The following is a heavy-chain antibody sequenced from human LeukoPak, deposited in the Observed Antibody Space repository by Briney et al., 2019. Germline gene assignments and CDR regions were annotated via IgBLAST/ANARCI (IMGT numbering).Heavy chain of an antibody. CDR1: GGSISSYY. CDR3: ARVNYGSGSSRGFDY. Sequence: ETLSLTCTVSGGSISSYYWSWIRQPPGKGLEWIAYIYYSGGTNYNPSLKSRVTISVDTSKNQFSLKLSSVTAADTAVYYCARVNYGSGSSRGFDYWGQGTLVTVSS. D-gene: IGHD3-10*01. CDR2: IYYSGGT. V-gene: IGHV4-59*01. J-gene: IGHJ4*02.